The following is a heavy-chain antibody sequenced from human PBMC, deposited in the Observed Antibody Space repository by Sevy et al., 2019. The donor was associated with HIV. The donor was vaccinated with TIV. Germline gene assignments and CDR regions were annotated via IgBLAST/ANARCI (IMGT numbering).Heavy chain of an antibody. J-gene: IGHJ4*02. CDR1: GFTFSSYW. CDR3: ARDYYDSSGPDY. D-gene: IGHD3-22*01. Sequence: EGSLRLSCAASGFTFSSYWMHWVRQAPGKGLVWVSRINSDGSSTSYADSVKGRFTISRDNAKNTLYLQMNSLRAEDTAVYYCARDYYDSSGPDYWGQGTLVTVSS. V-gene: IGHV3-74*01. CDR2: INSDGSST.